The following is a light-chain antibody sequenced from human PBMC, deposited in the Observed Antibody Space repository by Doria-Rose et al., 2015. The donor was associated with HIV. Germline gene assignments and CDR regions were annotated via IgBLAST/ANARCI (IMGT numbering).Light chain of an antibody. CDR3: HQYGTSLT. Sequence: TQSPGTLSLSPGERATLSCRARQSFSSNYLAWYQQKPGQAPSLLIYDGSTRATGIPDRFGASGSGTNFTLTINRLEPEDFALYYCHQYGTSLTFGQGTKVEI. CDR1: QSFSSNY. V-gene: IGKV3-20*01. J-gene: IGKJ1*01. CDR2: DGS.